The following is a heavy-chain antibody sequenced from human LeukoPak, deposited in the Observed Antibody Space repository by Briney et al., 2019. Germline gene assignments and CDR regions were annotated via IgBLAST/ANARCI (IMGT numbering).Heavy chain of an antibody. D-gene: IGHD4-23*01. V-gene: IGHV4-4*07. J-gene: IGHJ4*02. CDR3: ARDGGGNRNFDY. Sequence: SETLSLTCDVSGASMVGYYWGWIRQSAGGGLEWIGRVHNSGSTNYHPSLRSRVTLSEDVSKSQFYLRLTSVTAADTAVYYCARDGGGNRNFDYWGQGTLVTVSS. CDR1: GASMVGYY. CDR2: VHNSGST.